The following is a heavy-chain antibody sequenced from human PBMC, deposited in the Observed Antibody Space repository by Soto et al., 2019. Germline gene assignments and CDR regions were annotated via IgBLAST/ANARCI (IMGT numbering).Heavy chain of an antibody. J-gene: IGHJ6*02. D-gene: IGHD2-8*01. Sequence: PGGSLRLSCAVSGFTLSSYWMSWVRQAPGKGLEWVANINHDGSQKYYVDFVKGRFTMSRDNAKNSVYLQMNSLRAEDTAVYYCARPQMVYATVYYYYGMDVWGQGTTVTVSS. CDR1: GFTLSSYW. CDR3: ARPQMVYATVYYYYGMDV. V-gene: IGHV3-7*01. CDR2: INHDGSQK.